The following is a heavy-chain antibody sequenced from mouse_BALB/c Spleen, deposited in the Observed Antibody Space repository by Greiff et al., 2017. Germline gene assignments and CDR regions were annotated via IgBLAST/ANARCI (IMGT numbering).Heavy chain of an antibody. CDR3: ARANGFDY. V-gene: IGHV5-17*02. CDR1: GFTFSSFG. Sequence: DVMLVESGGGLVQPGGSRKLSCAASGFTFSSFGMHWVRQAPEKGLEWVAYISSGSSTIYYADTVKGRFTISRDNPKNTLFLQMTSLRSEDTAMYYCARANGFDYWGQGTTLTVSS. J-gene: IGHJ2*01. CDR2: ISSGSSTI.